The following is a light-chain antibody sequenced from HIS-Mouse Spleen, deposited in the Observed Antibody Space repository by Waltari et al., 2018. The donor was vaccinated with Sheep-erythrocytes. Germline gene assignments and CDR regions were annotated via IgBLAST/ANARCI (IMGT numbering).Light chain of an antibody. CDR2: DNN. Sequence: QSVLTQPPSVSAAPGQKVTISCSGSSSNIGNNYVSWYQQLQGTAPKLLIYDNNKRPSGIPDRFSGSKSGTSATLGITGLQTGDEADYYCGTWDSSLSAGRVFGGGTKLTVL. J-gene: IGLJ3*02. V-gene: IGLV1-51*01. CDR1: SSNIGNNY. CDR3: GTWDSSLSAGRV.